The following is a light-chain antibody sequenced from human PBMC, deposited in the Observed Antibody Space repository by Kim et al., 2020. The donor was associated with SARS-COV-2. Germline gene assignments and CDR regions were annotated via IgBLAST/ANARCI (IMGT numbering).Light chain of an antibody. V-gene: IGKV1D-12*01. CDR2: DAS. CDR3: QQSNTFPYT. CDR1: QDIKKW. Sequence: SVSGSVGDRVTITCRASQDIKKWLAWYQQKPGTAPKLLIYDASTLQSGVPSRFSGSGSGTDFTLSISSLQPEDFATYYCQQSNTFPYTFGQGTKLEI. J-gene: IGKJ2*01.